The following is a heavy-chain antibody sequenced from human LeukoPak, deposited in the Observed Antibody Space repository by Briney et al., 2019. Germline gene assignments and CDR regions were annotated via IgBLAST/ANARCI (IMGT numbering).Heavy chain of an antibody. V-gene: IGHV3-74*01. CDR3: AGGLGSPTDY. D-gene: IGHD1-26*01. Sequence: GGSLRLSCAASGFTFSTYWMHWLRQAPGKGLVWVSRINDDGSITNYAHSVKGRFTISRDNAKSTLYLHMNSLRAEDTAVYYCAGGLGSPTDYWGERTLVTVSS. CDR1: GFTFSTYW. CDR2: INDDGSIT. J-gene: IGHJ4*02.